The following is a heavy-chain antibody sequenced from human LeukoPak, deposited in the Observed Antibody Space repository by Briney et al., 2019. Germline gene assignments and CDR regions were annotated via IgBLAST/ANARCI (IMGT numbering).Heavy chain of an antibody. CDR1: GYTFSSYG. J-gene: IGHJ6*03. D-gene: IGHD2-2*01. Sequence: PGGSLRLSCAASGYTFSSYGVHWVRQAPGKGLEWVAMISHDGDYAEYADSVKGRFTISRDNSKKTMHVEMRSLRAEDTAAYYCWVGFCSFSTCYEWRDGYYQFDVWGKGTTVIVSS. CDR3: WVGFCSFSTCYEWRDGYYQFDV. CDR2: ISHDGDYA. V-gene: IGHV3-30*03.